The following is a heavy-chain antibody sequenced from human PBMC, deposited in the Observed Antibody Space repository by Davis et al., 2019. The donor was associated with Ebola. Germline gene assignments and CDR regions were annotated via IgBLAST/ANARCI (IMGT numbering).Heavy chain of an antibody. V-gene: IGHV4-39*07. CDR2: IYYSGST. J-gene: IGHJ6*03. CDR3: AGGGRGAGTRSYYMDV. D-gene: IGHD1-7*01. CDR1: GGSISSSSYY. Sequence: PSETLSLTCTVSGGSISSSSYYWGWIRQPPGKGLEWIGSIYYSGSTYYNPSPKSRVTISVDTSKNQFSLKLSSMTAADTAVYYCAGGGRGAGTRSYYMDVWGKGTTVTVSS.